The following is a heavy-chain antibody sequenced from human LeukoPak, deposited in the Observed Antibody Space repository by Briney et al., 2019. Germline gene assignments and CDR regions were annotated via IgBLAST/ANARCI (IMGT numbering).Heavy chain of an antibody. Sequence: GGSLRLSCAASGFTFDDYAMHWVRQAPEKGLEWVSGISWNSGSIGYADSVKGRFTISRDNAKNSLYLQMNSLRAEDTALYYCAKDKGAAYSSGWYGFDYWGQGTLVTVSS. V-gene: IGHV3-9*01. CDR3: AKDKGAAYSSGWYGFDY. CDR2: ISWNSGSI. D-gene: IGHD6-19*01. CDR1: GFTFDDYA. J-gene: IGHJ4*02.